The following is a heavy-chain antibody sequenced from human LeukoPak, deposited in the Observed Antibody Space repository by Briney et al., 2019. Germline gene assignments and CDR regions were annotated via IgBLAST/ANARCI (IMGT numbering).Heavy chain of an antibody. J-gene: IGHJ4*02. CDR3: GKTTAGYSSGQKPAWPVDY. D-gene: IGHD5-18*01. CDR2: ISSGGSTT. CDR1: GFTFNTYA. V-gene: IGHV3-23*01. Sequence: PGGSLRLSCAASGFTFNTYAMSWVRQAPGKGLEWVSTISSGGSTTVYADSVKGRFTISRDNSKNTVYLQINSLRAEDTAVYYCGKTTAGYSSGQKPAWPVDYWGQGTLVTVSS.